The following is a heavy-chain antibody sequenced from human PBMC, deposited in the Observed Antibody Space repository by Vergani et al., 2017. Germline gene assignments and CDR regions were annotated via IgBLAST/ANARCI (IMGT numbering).Heavy chain of an antibody. D-gene: IGHD3-22*01. CDR2: IYPGDSDT. V-gene: IGHV5-51*01. Sequence: EVQLVQSGAEVKKPGESLKISCKGSGYSFTSYWIGWVRQMPGKGLEWMGIIYPGDSDTRYSPSFQGQVTISADKSISTAYLQWSSLKASDTAMYYCARQNRYDSSGYSSYYYGMDVWGQGTTVTVSS. J-gene: IGHJ6*02. CDR3: ARQNRYDSSGYSSYYYGMDV. CDR1: GYSFTSYW.